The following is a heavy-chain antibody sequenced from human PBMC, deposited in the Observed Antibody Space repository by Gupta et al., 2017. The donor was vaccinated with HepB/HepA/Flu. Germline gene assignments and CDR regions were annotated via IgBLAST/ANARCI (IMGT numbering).Heavy chain of an antibody. Sequence: EVQLVESGGGLVQPGGSLRLSCAASGFTFSTYGMNWVRQVPGKGLEWVSYISSGSITINYADSVKGRFTISRDNAKNSLYLLMNSLRDEDTAVYYCVREMCDGGGCPGDYWGQGAQVTVSS. CDR1: GFTFSTYG. J-gene: IGHJ4*02. CDR3: VREMCDGGGCPGDY. CDR2: ISSGSITI. V-gene: IGHV3-48*02. D-gene: IGHD2-15*01.